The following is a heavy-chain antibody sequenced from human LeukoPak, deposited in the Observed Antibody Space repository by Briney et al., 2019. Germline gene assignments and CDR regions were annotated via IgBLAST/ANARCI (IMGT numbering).Heavy chain of an antibody. Sequence: GGSLRLSCAASGFTVSISYMTWVRPAPGKGLEWVSTIYSGGTTYYADSVKDRFTISRDDAKNTLYLQMNSLRAEDTAVYYCARDATSQRGYSSWGQGTLVTVSS. J-gene: IGHJ5*02. CDR2: IYSGGTT. V-gene: IGHV3-66*01. CDR1: GFTVSISY. CDR3: ARDATSQRGYSS. D-gene: IGHD3-22*01.